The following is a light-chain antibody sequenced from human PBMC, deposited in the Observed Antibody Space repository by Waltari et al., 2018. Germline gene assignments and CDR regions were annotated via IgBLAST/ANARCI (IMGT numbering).Light chain of an antibody. CDR3: QQYGSSPYT. J-gene: IGKJ2*01. CDR2: DAT. Sequence: EVVLTQSPGILSLSPGDRATLSCRASQRVSVTSLAWYQHNPGQAPRLLIYDATMRATAIPDRFSGSVSGTDFTLVITRLEPEDFGVYYCQQYGSSPYTFGQGTKLQIK. V-gene: IGKV3-20*01. CDR1: QRVSVTS.